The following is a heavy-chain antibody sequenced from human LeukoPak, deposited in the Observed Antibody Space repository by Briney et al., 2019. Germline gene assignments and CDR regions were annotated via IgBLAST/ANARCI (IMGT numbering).Heavy chain of an antibody. CDR3: ARAITMIVVVGGDAFDI. CDR1: GFTFSSYS. V-gene: IGHV3-48*04. CDR2: ISSSSSTI. J-gene: IGHJ3*02. D-gene: IGHD3-22*01. Sequence: GGSLRLSCAASGFTFSSYSMNWVRQAPGKGLEWVSYISSSSSTIYYADSVKGRFTISRDNAKNSLYLQMNSLRAEDTAVYYCARAITMIVVVGGDAFDIWGQGTMVTVSS.